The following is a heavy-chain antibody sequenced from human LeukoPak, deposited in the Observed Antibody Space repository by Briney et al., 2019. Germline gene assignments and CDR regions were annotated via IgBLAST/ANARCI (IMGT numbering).Heavy chain of an antibody. CDR1: GFTFGSYQ. CDR3: AKDLHGIVVVVAAIY. V-gene: IGHV3-48*03. CDR2: IGTIISTT. J-gene: IGHJ4*02. D-gene: IGHD2-15*01. Sequence: GGSLRLSCAASGFTFGSYQMNWVRQAPGKGLEWVSYIGTIISTTYYADSVKGRFTVSRDDAKSSLYLQMSSLRAEDTAVYYCAKDLHGIVVVVAAIYWGQGTLVTVSS.